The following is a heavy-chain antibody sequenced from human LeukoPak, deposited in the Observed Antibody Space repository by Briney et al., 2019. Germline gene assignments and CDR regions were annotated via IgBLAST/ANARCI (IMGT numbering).Heavy chain of an antibody. CDR1: GLTLRNYG. V-gene: IGHV3-7*03. Sequence: GGSLRLSCVDFGLTLRNYGMNWVRQAPGAGLEWVAGMREDGGQEYYVDSVRGRFTISRDSAKNSLYLQMNSLRVEDTAVYYCVRALSSSSPYWGQGTLVTVSS. J-gene: IGHJ4*02. CDR3: VRALSSSSPY. D-gene: IGHD6-6*01. CDR2: MREDGGQE.